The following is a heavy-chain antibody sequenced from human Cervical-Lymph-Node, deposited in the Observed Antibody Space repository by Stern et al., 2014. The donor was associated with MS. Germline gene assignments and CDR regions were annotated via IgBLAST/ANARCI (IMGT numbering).Heavy chain of an antibody. J-gene: IGHJ5*02. CDR3: ARGVSQVLDP. CDR1: GGSIRNYY. Sequence: VQLQESGPGLVKPSETLSLTCTVSGGSIRNYYWSWIRQPPGKGLEWMGYIYYSGSANYNPSLNSRVTISVDTSKNQFSLKLSSVTAADTAVYYCARGVSQVLDPWGQGTLVTVSS. CDR2: IYYSGSA. V-gene: IGHV4-59*01. D-gene: IGHD6-6*01.